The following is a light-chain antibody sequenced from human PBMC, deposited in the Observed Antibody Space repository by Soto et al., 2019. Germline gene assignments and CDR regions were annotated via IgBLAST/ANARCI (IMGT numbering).Light chain of an antibody. J-gene: IGKJ2*01. CDR2: GAS. CDR3: QQYSDLPYT. Sequence: EIVLTQSPGTLSLSPRERATLSCRASQSVSSRNLAWYQQKPGQAPRLLIYGASSRATGIPDRFSGSGSVTYFTLTINILEPEDFALYYCQQYSDLPYTFGQGTKLEVK. V-gene: IGKV3-20*01. CDR1: QSVSSRN.